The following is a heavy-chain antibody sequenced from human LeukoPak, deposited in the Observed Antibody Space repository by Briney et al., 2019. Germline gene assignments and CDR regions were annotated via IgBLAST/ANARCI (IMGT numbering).Heavy chain of an antibody. Sequence: SGTLPLTCAVSGGSISSSNWWSWVRQPPGKGLEWIGEIYHSGSTNFNPSLKSRVTISVDKSKNQFSLKLSSVTAADTAVYYCARVGTRYFDWLLYQHYFDYWGQGTLVTVSS. CDR3: ARVGTRYFDWLLYQHYFDY. CDR2: IYHSGST. V-gene: IGHV4-4*02. CDR1: GGSISSSNW. D-gene: IGHD3-9*01. J-gene: IGHJ4*02.